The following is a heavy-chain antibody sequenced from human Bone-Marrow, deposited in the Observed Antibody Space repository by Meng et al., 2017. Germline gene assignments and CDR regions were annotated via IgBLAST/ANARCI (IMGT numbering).Heavy chain of an antibody. J-gene: IGHJ5*02. D-gene: IGHD3-9*01. Sequence: QVQSFESGAEVKKPGASVKVSCKASGYTFTSYGISWVRQAPGQGLEWMGWISAYNGNTNYAQKLQGRVTMTTDTSTSTAYMELRSLRSDDTAVYYCTKGFALTGNPNWFDPWGQGTLVTVSS. CDR2: ISAYNGNT. CDR1: GYTFTSYG. V-gene: IGHV1-18*01. CDR3: TKGFALTGNPNWFDP.